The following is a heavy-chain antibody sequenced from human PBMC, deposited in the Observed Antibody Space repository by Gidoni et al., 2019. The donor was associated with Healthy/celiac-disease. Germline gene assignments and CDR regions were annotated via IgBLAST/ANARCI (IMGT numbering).Heavy chain of an antibody. J-gene: IGHJ6*02. Sequence: QVQLQPWGAGLLKPSETLSPTCAVYGGSFSGYYWSWIPQPPGKGLEWIGEINHSGSTNYNPSLKSRVTISVDTSKNQFSLKLSSVTAADTAVYYCARGRSPMGPTTVTTRNYYYYYGMDVWGQGTTVTVSS. V-gene: IGHV4-34*01. CDR2: INHSGST. D-gene: IGHD4-17*01. CDR1: GGSFSGYY. CDR3: ARGRSPMGPTTVTTRNYYYYYGMDV.